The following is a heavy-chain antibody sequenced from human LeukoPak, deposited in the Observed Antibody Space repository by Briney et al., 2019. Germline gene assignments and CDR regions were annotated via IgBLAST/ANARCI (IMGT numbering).Heavy chain of an antibody. CDR1: GYTFTSYA. Sequence: AASVKVSCKASGYTFTSYAMHWVRQAPGQRLEWMGWINAGNGNTKYSQKFQGRVTMTTDTSTSTAYMELSSLRSEDTAVYYCARALPKRNYFDYWGQGTLVTVSS. D-gene: IGHD1-1*01. CDR3: ARALPKRNYFDY. J-gene: IGHJ4*02. CDR2: INAGNGNT. V-gene: IGHV1-3*01.